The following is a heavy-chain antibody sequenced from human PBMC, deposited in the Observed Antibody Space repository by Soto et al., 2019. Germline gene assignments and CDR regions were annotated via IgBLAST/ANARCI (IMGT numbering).Heavy chain of an antibody. V-gene: IGHV4-30-4*01. Sequence: QVQLQESGPGLVKPSQTLSLTCIVSGDSISSGDYYWSWIRQPPGKGLEWIGYIYYTGNTYYNPSLKSRVTILVDTSKSQFSLNLSSVTAADTAVYYCARVPHLGYCTDTRCDRDYWGQGTLVTVSS. J-gene: IGHJ4*02. CDR3: ARVPHLGYCTDTRCDRDY. CDR2: IYYTGNT. CDR1: GDSISSGDYY. D-gene: IGHD2-8*02.